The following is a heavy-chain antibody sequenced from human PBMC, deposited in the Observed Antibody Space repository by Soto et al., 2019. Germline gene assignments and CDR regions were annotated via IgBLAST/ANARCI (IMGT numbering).Heavy chain of an antibody. CDR1: GFTFGDYA. D-gene: IGHD2-2*02. J-gene: IGHJ4*02. Sequence: GGSLRLSCTASGFTFGDYAMSWFRQAPGKGLEWVGFIRSKAYGGTTEYAASVKGRFTISRDDSKSIAYLQMNSLKTEDTAVYYCTRDNGPDIKDWLYTTEYYFDYWGQGTLVTVSS. V-gene: IGHV3-49*03. CDR2: IRSKAYGGTT. CDR3: TRDNGPDIKDWLYTTEYYFDY.